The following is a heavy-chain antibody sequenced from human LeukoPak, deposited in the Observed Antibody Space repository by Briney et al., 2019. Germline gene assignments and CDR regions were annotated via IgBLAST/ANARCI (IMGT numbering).Heavy chain of an antibody. CDR3: ASAYYDSSGYFSGGLDY. D-gene: IGHD3-22*01. Sequence: ASVKVSCKASGGTFSSYAISWVRQAPGQGLEWMGGIIPIFGTANYAQKFQGRVTITADKSTSTAYMELSSLRSEDTAVYYCASAYYDSSGYFSGGLDYWGHGTLVTVSS. V-gene: IGHV1-69*06. J-gene: IGHJ4*01. CDR1: GGTFSSYA. CDR2: IIPIFGTA.